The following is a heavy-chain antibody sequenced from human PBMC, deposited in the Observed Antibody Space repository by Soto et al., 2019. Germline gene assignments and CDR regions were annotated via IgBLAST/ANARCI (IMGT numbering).Heavy chain of an antibody. J-gene: IGHJ4*02. Sequence: AGGSLRLSCAASGFTVSNNFMSWVRQAPGKGLEWVSVIYSGGGTYYADSVKGRFTISRDYSKNTLYLQMSSLRAEDTAVYYCARVRDSSGYYWDFDYCGQGTRVTSPQ. D-gene: IGHD3-22*01. V-gene: IGHV3-53*01. CDR1: GFTVSNNF. CDR2: IYSGGGT. CDR3: ARVRDSSGYYWDFDY.